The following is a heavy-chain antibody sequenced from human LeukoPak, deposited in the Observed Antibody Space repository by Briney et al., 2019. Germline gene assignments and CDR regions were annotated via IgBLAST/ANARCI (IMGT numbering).Heavy chain of an antibody. J-gene: IGHJ4*02. V-gene: IGHV3-30-3*01. Sequence: GGSLRLSCAASGFTFSSYAMHWVRQAPGKGLEWVAVISYDGSNKYYADSVKGRFTISRDNSKNTLYLQMNSLRAEDTAVYYCARDSSSSFDHWGQGTLVTVSS. CDR3: ARDSSSSFDH. D-gene: IGHD6-6*01. CDR1: GFTFSSYA. CDR2: ISYDGSNK.